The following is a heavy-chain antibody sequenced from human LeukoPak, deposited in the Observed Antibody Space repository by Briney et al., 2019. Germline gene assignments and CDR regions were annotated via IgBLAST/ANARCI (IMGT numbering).Heavy chain of an antibody. CDR1: GGSISSYY. Sequence: SETLSLTCTVSGGSISSYYWSWIRQPPGKGLEWIGYIYYSGSTNYNPSLKSRVTISVDTSKNQFSLKLSSVTAADTAVYYCARINCGGDCYYGYYYYMDVWGKGTTVTVSS. J-gene: IGHJ6*03. D-gene: IGHD2-21*02. CDR2: IYYSGST. V-gene: IGHV4-59*12. CDR3: ARINCGGDCYYGYYYYMDV.